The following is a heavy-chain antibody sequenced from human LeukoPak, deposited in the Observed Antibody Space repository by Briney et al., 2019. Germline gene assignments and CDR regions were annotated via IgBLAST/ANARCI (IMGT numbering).Heavy chain of an antibody. CDR3: ARRAHNEGFDY. CDR1: GDSFTSYY. V-gene: IGHV4-4*09. Sequence: PSETLSLTCTVSGDSFTSYYWSWIRQSPGKGLEWIGHIYNIGNTNYNPSLKSRVTISVDPSKNQFSLRLNSLPAADPAVFYCARRAHNEGFDYWGQGILVTVSS. D-gene: IGHD1-1*01. CDR2: IYNIGNT. J-gene: IGHJ4*02.